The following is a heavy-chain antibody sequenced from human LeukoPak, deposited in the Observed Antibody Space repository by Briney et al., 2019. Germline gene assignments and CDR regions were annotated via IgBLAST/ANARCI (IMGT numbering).Heavy chain of an antibody. CDR2: IYSGGST. D-gene: IGHD5-18*01. CDR1: GFTVSSNY. CDR3: ARARHSYGLSWFDP. V-gene: IGHV3-66*01. J-gene: IGHJ5*02. Sequence: GGSLRLSCAASGFTVSSNYMSWVRQAPGKGLEWVSVIYSGGSTYYADSVKGRFTISRDNSKNTLYLQMNSLRAEDTAVYYCARARHSYGLSWFDPWGQGTLVTVSS.